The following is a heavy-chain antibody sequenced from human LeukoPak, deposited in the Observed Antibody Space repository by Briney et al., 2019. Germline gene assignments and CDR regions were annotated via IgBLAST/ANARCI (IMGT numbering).Heavy chain of an antibody. D-gene: IGHD3-10*01. CDR2: IYYSGST. CDR3: ARDPVVRGNFDY. Sequence: SETLSLTCTVSGGSISSYYWSWIRQPPGKGLEWIGYIYYSGSTNYNPSLKSRVTISVDTSKNQFSLKLSSVTAADTAVYYCARDPVVRGNFDYWGQGTLVTVSS. V-gene: IGHV4-59*01. CDR1: GGSISSYY. J-gene: IGHJ4*02.